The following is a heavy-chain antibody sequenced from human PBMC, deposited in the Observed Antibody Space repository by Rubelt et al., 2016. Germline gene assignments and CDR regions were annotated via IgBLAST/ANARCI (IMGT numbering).Heavy chain of an antibody. V-gene: IGHV3-23*01. CDR2: ISGSGGST. J-gene: IGHJ5*02. CDR3: ANDRRELRNGGWFDP. D-gene: IGHD1-26*01. Sequence: PGGSLRLSCAASGFTFSTYGMTWVRQAPGKGLEWVSAISGSGGSTYYADSVKGRFTISRDNSKNTLYLQMNSLRAEDTAGYYCANDRRELRNGGWFDPWGQGTVVTVSS. CDR1: GFTFSTYG.